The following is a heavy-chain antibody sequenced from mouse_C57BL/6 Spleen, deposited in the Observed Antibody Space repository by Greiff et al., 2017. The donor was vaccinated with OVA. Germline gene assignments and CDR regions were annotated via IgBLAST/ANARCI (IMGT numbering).Heavy chain of an antibody. V-gene: IGHV3-6*01. J-gene: IGHJ2*01. D-gene: IGHD1-1*01. Sequence: EVQLQESGPGLVKPSQSLSLTCSVTGYSITSGYYWNWIRQFPGNKLEWMGYISYDGSNNYNPSLKNRISITRDTSKNQFFLKLNSVTTEDTATYYCARDITFDDWGQGTTLTVSS. CDR1: GYSITSGYY. CDR3: ARDITFDD. CDR2: ISYDGSN.